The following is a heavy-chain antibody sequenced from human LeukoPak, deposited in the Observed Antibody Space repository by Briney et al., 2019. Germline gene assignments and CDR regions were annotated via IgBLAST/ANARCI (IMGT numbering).Heavy chain of an antibody. CDR1: GYTFTIYD. CDR3: ARGSELLFVEATIDY. Sequence: ASVKVSCKASGYTFTIYDINWVRQATGQGLEWMGWMNPNSGNTGYAQKFQGRVTMTRNTSISTAYMELSSLRSEDTAVYYCARGSELLFVEATIDYWGQGTLVTVSS. J-gene: IGHJ4*02. V-gene: IGHV1-8*01. CDR2: MNPNSGNT. D-gene: IGHD2-2*01.